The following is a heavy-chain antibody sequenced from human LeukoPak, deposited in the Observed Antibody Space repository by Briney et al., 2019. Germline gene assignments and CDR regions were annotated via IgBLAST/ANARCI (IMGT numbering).Heavy chain of an antibody. V-gene: IGHV4-59*01. CDR1: GASISSYY. CDR3: AREAYIAVAGTNYFDY. Sequence: PSETLSLTCTVSGASISSYYWSWIRQPPGKGLEWIGYIYYSGSTNYNPSLKSRVTISVDTSKNQFSLKLSSVTAADTAVYYCAREAYIAVAGTNYFDYWGQGTLVTVSS. D-gene: IGHD6-19*01. CDR2: IYYSGST. J-gene: IGHJ4*02.